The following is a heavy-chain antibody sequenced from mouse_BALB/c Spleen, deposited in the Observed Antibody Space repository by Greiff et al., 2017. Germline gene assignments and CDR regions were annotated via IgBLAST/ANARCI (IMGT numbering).Heavy chain of an antibody. Sequence: DVKLVESGGGLVQPGGSRKLSCAASGFTFCSFGMHWVRQAPEKGLEWVAYISSGSSTIYYADTVKGRFTISRDNPKNTLFLQMTSLRSEDTAMYYCARGKSIYDGYNYAMDYWGQGTSVTVSS. D-gene: IGHD2-3*01. CDR2: ISSGSSTI. J-gene: IGHJ4*01. CDR3: ARGKSIYDGYNYAMDY. V-gene: IGHV5-17*02. CDR1: GFTFCSFG.